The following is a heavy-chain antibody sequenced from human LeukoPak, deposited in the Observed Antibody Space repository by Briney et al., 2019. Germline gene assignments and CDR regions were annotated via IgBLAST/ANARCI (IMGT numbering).Heavy chain of an antibody. D-gene: IGHD3-22*01. Sequence: SETLSLTCTVSGGSISSYYWSWIRQPAGKGLEWIGTIYYSGRTYYSPSLKSRVTMSVDPSNNQFSLNLRSVTAADTALYYCARRRYYDGSGYLEWGQGTLLSVSS. CDR2: IYYSGRT. J-gene: IGHJ1*01. CDR3: ARRRYYDGSGYLE. V-gene: IGHV4-59*04. CDR1: GGSISSYY.